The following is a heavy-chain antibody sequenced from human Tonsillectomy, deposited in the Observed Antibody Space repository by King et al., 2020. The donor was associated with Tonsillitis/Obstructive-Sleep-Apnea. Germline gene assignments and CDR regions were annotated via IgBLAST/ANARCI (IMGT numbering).Heavy chain of an antibody. D-gene: IGHD3-16*01. CDR2: IYYSGST. Sequence: LQLQESGPGLVKPSETLSLTCTVSGGSISSSSYYWGWIRQPPGKGLEWIGSIYYSGSTYYNPSLKSRVTIAVDTSKNQFSLKLSSVTAADTAVYYCAGRRGGDWFDPWGQGTLVTVSS. V-gene: IGHV4-39*01. CDR3: AGRRGGDWFDP. CDR1: GGSISSSSYY. J-gene: IGHJ5*02.